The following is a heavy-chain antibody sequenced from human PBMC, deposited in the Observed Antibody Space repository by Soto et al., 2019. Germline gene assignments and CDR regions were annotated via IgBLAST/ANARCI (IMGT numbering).Heavy chain of an antibody. V-gene: IGHV3-48*03. CDR1: GFTFSSYE. D-gene: IGHD2-15*01. CDR3: ARDQFCSGGSCYLGWFDP. CDR2: ISSSGSTI. J-gene: IGHJ5*02. Sequence: GGSLRLSCAASGFTFSSYEMNWVRQAPGKGLEWVSYISSSGSTIYYADSVKGRFTISRDNAKNSLYLQMNSLRAEDTAAYYCARDQFCSGGSCYLGWFDPWGQGTLVTVSS.